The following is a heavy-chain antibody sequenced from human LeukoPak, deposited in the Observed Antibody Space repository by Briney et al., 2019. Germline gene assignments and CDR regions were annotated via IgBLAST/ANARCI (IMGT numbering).Heavy chain of an antibody. V-gene: IGHV3-9*01. CDR1: GFTFDDYA. J-gene: IGHJ4*02. Sequence: PGGSLRLSCAASGFTFDDYAMHWVRQVPGKGLEWVSGISWNTGTIVYADSVKGRFTISRDNAKNSLHLQMNSLRAEDTAVYYCAKDVGGRWPPYYFDYWGQGTLVTVSS. CDR2: ISWNTGTI. D-gene: IGHD1-26*01. CDR3: AKDVGGRWPPYYFDY.